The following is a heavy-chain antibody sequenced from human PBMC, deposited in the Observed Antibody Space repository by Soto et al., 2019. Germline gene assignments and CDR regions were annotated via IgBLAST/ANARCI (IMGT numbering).Heavy chain of an antibody. Sequence: GGSLRLSCAASGFTFDDYGMSWVRQAPGKGLEWASGINWNGGSTGYADSVKGRFTISRDNSKNTLYLQMNSLRAEDTAVYYCAKAEGTYYYGSGSYQPIPSYYCYGMDVWGQGTAVTGSS. CDR3: AKAEGTYYYGSGSYQPIPSYYCYGMDV. CDR1: GFTFDDYG. D-gene: IGHD3-10*01. J-gene: IGHJ6*02. CDR2: INWNGGST. V-gene: IGHV3-20*04.